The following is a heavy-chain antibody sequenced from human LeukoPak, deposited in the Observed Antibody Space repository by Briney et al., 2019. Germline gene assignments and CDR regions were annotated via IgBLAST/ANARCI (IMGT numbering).Heavy chain of an antibody. CDR3: ARDVHDYDSSGYYRFDY. CDR1: GFSFTSHS. V-gene: IGHV3-48*04. CDR2: ISSESGTK. J-gene: IGHJ4*02. D-gene: IGHD3-22*01. Sequence: GGSLRLSCVASGFSFTSHSMNWVRQAPGKGLEWVSYISSESGTKYHADSVKGRFTISRDNAKNSLYLQMNSLRAEDTAVYYCARDVHDYDSSGYYRFDYWGQGTVVTGSS.